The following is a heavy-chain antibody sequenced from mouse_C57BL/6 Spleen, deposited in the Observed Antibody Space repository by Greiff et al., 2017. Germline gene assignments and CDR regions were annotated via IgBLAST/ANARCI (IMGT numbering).Heavy chain of an antibody. V-gene: IGHV1-81*01. D-gene: IGHD4-1*01. J-gene: IGHJ2*01. CDR3: ARETGTGFDY. CDR2: IYPRSGNT. CDR1: GYTFTSYG. Sequence: VKLQESGAELARPGASVKLSCKASGYTFTSYGISWVKQRTGQGLEWIGEIYPRSGNTYYNEKFKGKATLTADKSSSTAYMELRSLTSEDSAVYFCARETGTGFDYWGQGTTLTVSS.